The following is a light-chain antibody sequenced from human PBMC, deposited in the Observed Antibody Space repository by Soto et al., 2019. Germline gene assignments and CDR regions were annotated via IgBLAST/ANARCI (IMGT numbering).Light chain of an antibody. Sequence: DIQMTQSPSTLSASVGDRVTITCRASQSISSWLAWYQQKPGKAPKLLIFKASTLESGVPSRFSGRGSGTDFTLTISSLQPDDFATYYCQQYNTYSQTFGQGTKVEIK. J-gene: IGKJ1*01. V-gene: IGKV1-5*03. CDR2: KAS. CDR1: QSISSW. CDR3: QQYNTYSQT.